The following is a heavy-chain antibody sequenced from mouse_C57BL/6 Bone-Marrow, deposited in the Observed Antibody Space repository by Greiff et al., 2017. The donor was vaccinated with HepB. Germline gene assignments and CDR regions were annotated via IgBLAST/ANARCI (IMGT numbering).Heavy chain of an antibody. CDR2: IYWDDDK. V-gene: IGHV8-12*01. CDR1: GFSLSTSGMG. CDR3: ARRWHYYGSSRYWYFDV. J-gene: IGHJ1*03. D-gene: IGHD1-1*01. Sequence: QVTLKVSGPGILQSSQTLSLTCSFSGFSLSTSGMGVSWIRQPSGTGLEWLAHIYWDDDKRYNPSLKSRLTISKDTSRNQVFLKITSVDTADTATYYCARRWHYYGSSRYWYFDVWGTGTTVTVSS.